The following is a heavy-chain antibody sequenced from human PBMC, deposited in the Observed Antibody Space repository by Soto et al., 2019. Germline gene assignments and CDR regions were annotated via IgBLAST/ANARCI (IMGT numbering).Heavy chain of an antibody. CDR1: GYTFTSYD. J-gene: IGHJ5*02. CDR2: MNPNSGNT. CDR3: AREDNYYDSSGYFRAWFDP. D-gene: IGHD3-22*01. V-gene: IGHV1-8*01. Sequence: QVQLVQSGAEVKKPGASVKVSCKASGYTFTSYDINWVRQATGQGLEWMGWMNPNSGNTGYAQKFQGRVTMTRNTSISTAYMELISLRSEDTAMYYCAREDNYYDSSGYFRAWFDPSGQGTLVTVSS.